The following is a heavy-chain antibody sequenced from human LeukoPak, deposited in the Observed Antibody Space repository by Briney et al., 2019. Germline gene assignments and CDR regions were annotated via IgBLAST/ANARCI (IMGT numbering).Heavy chain of an antibody. CDR2: ISAYNGDT. D-gene: IGHD2/OR15-2a*01. Sequence: ASVKVSCKASGYTFGTYGVSWVRQAPGQGLEWVGWISAYNGDTYYAPKFQGRVTLTTDTPTSTAYMEMRSLRSDDTAVYYCARFHADYFYTYGMDVWGQGTTVTVSS. CDR3: ARFHADYFYTYGMDV. CDR1: GYTFGTYG. J-gene: IGHJ6*02. V-gene: IGHV1-18*01.